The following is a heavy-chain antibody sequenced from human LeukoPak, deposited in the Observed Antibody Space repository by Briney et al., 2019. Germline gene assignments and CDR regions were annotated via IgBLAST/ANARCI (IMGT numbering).Heavy chain of an antibody. Sequence: SETLSLTCTVSRGSISTYYWNWIRQPPGKGLEWIGYIYYTGTTDYNPALKSRVTMSVDTSKNQFSLKLSSVTTADTAVYYCAREGYYYASGSGAFDIWGQGTMIPVSS. CDR2: IYYTGTT. V-gene: IGHV4-59*01. J-gene: IGHJ3*02. CDR3: AREGYYYASGSGAFDI. CDR1: RGSISTYY. D-gene: IGHD3-10*01.